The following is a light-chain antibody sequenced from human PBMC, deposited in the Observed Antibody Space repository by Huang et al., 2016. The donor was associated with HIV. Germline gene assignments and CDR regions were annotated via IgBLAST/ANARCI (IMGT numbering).Light chain of an antibody. V-gene: IGKV3-15*01. CDR2: AAS. J-gene: IGKJ1*01. Sequence: EIVMTQSPGTLSVAPGERATLSCRASQNINTNLAWFQQKPGQAPRLLIYAASTRTADFPARFSGSGSRTEFTLTIRSLQSEDIAVYYCQQYNDWRRSFGQGTKVEIK. CDR1: QNINTN. CDR3: QQYNDWRRS.